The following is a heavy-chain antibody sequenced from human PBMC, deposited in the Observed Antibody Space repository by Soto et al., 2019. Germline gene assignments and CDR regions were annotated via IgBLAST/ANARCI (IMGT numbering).Heavy chain of an antibody. V-gene: IGHV4-59*12. CDR1: GDSISRYY. Sequence: PSETLSLTCTVAGDSISRYYWSWIRQPPGKGLEWIGYIYYSGSTNYNPSLESRVTMSVDTSKNQFTLKLTSVTAADTAVYYCASRYGSGKYYFDFWGQGTLVTVSS. CDR2: IYYSGST. D-gene: IGHD3-10*01. J-gene: IGHJ4*02. CDR3: ASRYGSGKYYFDF.